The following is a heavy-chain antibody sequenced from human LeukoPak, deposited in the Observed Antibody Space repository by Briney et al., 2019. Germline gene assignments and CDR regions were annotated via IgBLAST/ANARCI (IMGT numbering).Heavy chain of an antibody. D-gene: IGHD3-3*01. CDR2: IYHSGST. CDR3: ARQLVEYYDFWSGQENAFDI. CDR1: GDSTSSGSYY. J-gene: IGHJ3*02. V-gene: IGHV4-39*01. Sequence: SQTLSLTCTVSGDSTSSGSYYWGWIRQPPGKGLEWIGSIYHSGSTYYNPSLKSRVTISVDTSKNQFSLKLSSVTAADTAVYYCARQLVEYYDFWSGQENAFDIWGQGTMVTVSS.